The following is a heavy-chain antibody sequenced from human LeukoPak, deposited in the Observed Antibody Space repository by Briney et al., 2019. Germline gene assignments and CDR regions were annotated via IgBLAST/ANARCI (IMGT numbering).Heavy chain of an antibody. CDR1: GFTFNSFF. CDR2: ISQDGSET. V-gene: IGHV3-7*01. J-gene: IGHJ4*02. D-gene: IGHD7-27*01. Sequence: GGSLRLSCAASGFTFNSFFLNWVRLTPGRELEWVACISQDGSETFYMDSVRGRFIISRDNTKNSLYLQMDSLRAEDTAVYFCVRDLGHSRHYFEYWGQGTLVTVSS. CDR3: VRDLGHSRHYFEY.